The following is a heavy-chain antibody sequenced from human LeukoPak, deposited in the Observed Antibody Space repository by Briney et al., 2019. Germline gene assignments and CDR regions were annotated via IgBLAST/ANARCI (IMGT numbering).Heavy chain of an antibody. D-gene: IGHD3-10*01. J-gene: IGHJ5*02. CDR3: ARGAMVRGVRKTSYNWFDP. Sequence: SETLSLTCAVYGGSFSGYYWSWIRQPPGKGLEWIGEINHRGSTNYNPSLKSRVTISVDTSKNQFSLKLSSVTAADTAVYYCARGAMVRGVRKTSYNWFDPWGQGTLVTVSS. V-gene: IGHV4-34*01. CDR2: INHRGST. CDR1: GGSFSGYY.